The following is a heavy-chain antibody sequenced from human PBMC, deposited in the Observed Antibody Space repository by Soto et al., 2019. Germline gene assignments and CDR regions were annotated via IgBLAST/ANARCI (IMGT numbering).Heavy chain of an antibody. CDR1: GGSISSGGYY. D-gene: IGHD3-22*01. Sequence: SETLSLTCTVSGGSISSGGYYWSWIRQHPGKGLEWIGYIYYSGSTYYNPSLKSRVTISVDTSKNQFSLKLSSVTAADTAVYYCARGGPSHYYDNTQPDYWGQGTLVTVS. J-gene: IGHJ4*02. CDR2: IYYSGST. V-gene: IGHV4-31*03. CDR3: ARGGPSHYYDNTQPDY.